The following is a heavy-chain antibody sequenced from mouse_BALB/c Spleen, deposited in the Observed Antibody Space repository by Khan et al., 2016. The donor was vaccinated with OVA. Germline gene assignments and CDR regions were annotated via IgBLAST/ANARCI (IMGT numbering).Heavy chain of an antibody. J-gene: IGHJ1*01. Sequence: EVKLLESGPELVKPGASVKMSCKASGYTFTDYYMKWLKQSHGKSLEWIGDINPNNGDTFYNQKFKDKATLTVDKSSSTAYMQLNSLTSEDSAVFYCTRGLFDVWGAGTTVTVSS. V-gene: IGHV1-26*01. CDR1: GYTFTDYY. CDR2: INPNNGDT. CDR3: TRGLFDV.